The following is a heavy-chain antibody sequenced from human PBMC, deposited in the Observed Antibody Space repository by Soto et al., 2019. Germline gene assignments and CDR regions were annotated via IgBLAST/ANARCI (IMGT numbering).Heavy chain of an antibody. D-gene: IGHD1-1*01. CDR3: EGGYNSRNSYYYGMDV. Sequence: SETLSLTYAVYGGSFSGYYCRWIRQPQGKGLEWIGNINHSGSTYHKASLKSRVTISVDTSKNQFSLRLSSVTAADTAVYYCEGGYNSRNSYYYGMDVWGQGTTVTVSS. J-gene: IGHJ6*02. CDR2: INHSGST. V-gene: IGHV4-34*01. CDR1: GGSFSGYY.